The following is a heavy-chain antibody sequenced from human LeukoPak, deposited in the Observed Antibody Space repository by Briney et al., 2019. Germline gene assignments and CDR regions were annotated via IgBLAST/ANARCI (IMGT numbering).Heavy chain of an antibody. D-gene: IGHD2-2*01. CDR2: ISSSSSYI. CDR3: TRDIVVVPAAKPYYYYYMDV. V-gene: IGHV3-21*01. CDR1: GFTFSSYS. J-gene: IGHJ6*03. Sequence: GGSLRLSCAASGFTFSSYSMNWVRQAPGKGLEWVSSISSSSSYIYYADSVKGRFTISRDNAKNSLYLEMNSLRAEDTAVYYCTRDIVVVPAAKPYYYYYMDVWGKGTTVTVSS.